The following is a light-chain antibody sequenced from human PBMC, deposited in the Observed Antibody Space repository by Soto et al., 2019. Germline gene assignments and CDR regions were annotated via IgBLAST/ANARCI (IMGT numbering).Light chain of an antibody. CDR1: NIGNKN. CDR3: QVWGSNTGV. CDR2: RDN. Sequence: SYELTQPLSVSVALGQTARITCGGNNIGNKNVHWYQQKSGQAPVVVIYRDNNRPSGIPERFSGSNSGNTATLTISRAQAGDEADYYCQVWGSNTGVFCGGTKLTVL. V-gene: IGLV3-9*01. J-gene: IGLJ3*02.